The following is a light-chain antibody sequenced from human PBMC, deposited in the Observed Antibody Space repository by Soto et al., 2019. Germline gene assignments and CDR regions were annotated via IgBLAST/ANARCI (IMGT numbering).Light chain of an antibody. Sequence: QSVLTQPPSVSAAPGQKVTISFSGSSSNIGNNYVSWYQQLPGTAPKLLIYDNNKRPSGIPDRFSGSKSGTSATLGITGLQTGDEADYYCGTWDSRLSAYVFGTGTKVTVL. CDR1: SSNIGNNY. CDR2: DNN. V-gene: IGLV1-51*01. J-gene: IGLJ1*01. CDR3: GTWDSRLSAYV.